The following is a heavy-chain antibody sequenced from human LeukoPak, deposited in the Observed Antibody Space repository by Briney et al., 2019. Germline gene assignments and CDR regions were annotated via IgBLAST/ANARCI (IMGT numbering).Heavy chain of an antibody. V-gene: IGHV4-39*01. CDR1: GGSISSSSYY. J-gene: IGHJ6*03. CDR3: ARHVYDFWSGALNGYYYMDV. D-gene: IGHD3-3*01. CDR2: IYYSGST. Sequence: KPSETLSLTCTVSGGSISSSSYYWGWIRQPPGKGLEWIGSIYYSGSTYYNPSLKSQVTISVDTSKNQFSLKLSSVTAADTAVYYCARHVYDFWSGALNGYYYMDVWGKGTTVTVSS.